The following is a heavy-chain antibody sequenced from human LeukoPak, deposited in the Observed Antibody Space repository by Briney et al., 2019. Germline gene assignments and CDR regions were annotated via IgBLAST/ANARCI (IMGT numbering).Heavy chain of an antibody. CDR2: INDDGTYT. CDR1: GFTSSTYW. V-gene: IGHV3-74*01. D-gene: IGHD2-15*01. J-gene: IGHJ5*02. Sequence: GGSLRLSCAVSGFTSSTYWMHWVRQAPGKGLVWVSRINDDGTYTVYADSVKGRFTISRDNAKNSLFLQMNSLRAEDTAVYYCARAGVAATYYPNWFDPWGQGTLVTVSS. CDR3: ARAGVAATYYPNWFDP.